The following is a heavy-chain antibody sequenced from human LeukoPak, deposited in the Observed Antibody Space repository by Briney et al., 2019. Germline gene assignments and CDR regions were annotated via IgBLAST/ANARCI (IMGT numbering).Heavy chain of an antibody. Sequence: GGSLRLSCAASGFTFSSYWMHWVRQAPGKGLVWVSRINSDGSSTIYADSVKGRFTISRDNAKNTLYLQMNSLRAEDTAVYYCASLLYDSNFDYWGQGTLVTVSS. J-gene: IGHJ4*02. CDR3: ASLLYDSNFDY. CDR2: INSDGSST. V-gene: IGHV3-74*01. CDR1: GFTFSSYW. D-gene: IGHD3-22*01.